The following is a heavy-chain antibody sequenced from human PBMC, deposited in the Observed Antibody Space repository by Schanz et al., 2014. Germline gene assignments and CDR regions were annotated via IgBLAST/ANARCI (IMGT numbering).Heavy chain of an antibody. CDR1: GGTFNSYT. V-gene: IGHV1-69*02. Sequence: QVQLVQSGAEVKKPGSSMKVSCKASGGTFNSYTINWVRQAPGQGLEWMGRIIPILGIANYAQKFQGRVTITADRSTSTAYMELSSLRSEDTAVYYCAGAFDSSGYYFDYWGHGTLVTVSS. CDR2: IIPILGIA. D-gene: IGHD3-22*01. J-gene: IGHJ4*01. CDR3: AGAFDSSGYYFDY.